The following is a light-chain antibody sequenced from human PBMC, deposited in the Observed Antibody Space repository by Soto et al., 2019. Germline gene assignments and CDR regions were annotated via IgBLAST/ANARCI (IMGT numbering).Light chain of an antibody. Sequence: DIQMTQSPSTLSASVGDRVTITCRASQSISSWLAWYQQKPGKDPKLLIYKASSLESGVPSRFSGIGCGTEFTLTISSLQPDDFATYYCQQYNSYLYTCGQGTKLEI. CDR3: QQYNSYLYT. CDR2: KAS. V-gene: IGKV1-5*03. CDR1: QSISSW. J-gene: IGKJ2*01.